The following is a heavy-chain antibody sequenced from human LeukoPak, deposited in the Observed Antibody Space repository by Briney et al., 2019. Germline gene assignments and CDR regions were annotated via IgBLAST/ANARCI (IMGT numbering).Heavy chain of an antibody. V-gene: IGHV3-30*14. J-gene: IGHJ4*02. Sequence: PPGMSLRLSCAASGFTFSTYAMHWVRQAPGKGLEWVALISYDGSSKYYADSVKGRFTISRDSSKNTLFLQMNDLTVEDTARYYCARRPGNWGQGILVTVSS. D-gene: IGHD1-14*01. CDR1: GFTFSTYA. CDR2: ISYDGSSK. CDR3: ARRPGN.